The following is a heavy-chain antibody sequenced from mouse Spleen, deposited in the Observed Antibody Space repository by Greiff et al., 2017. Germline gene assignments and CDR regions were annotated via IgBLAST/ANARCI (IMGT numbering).Heavy chain of an antibody. CDR2: IYPRDGST. Sequence: QVQLKESGPELVKPGASVKLSCKASGYTFTSYDINWVKQRPGQGLEWIGWIYPRDGSTKYNEKFKGKATLTVDTSSSTAYMELHSLTSEDSAVYFCARRGYGSSYSSFDVWGAGTTVTVSS. V-gene: IGHV1-85*01. CDR3: ARRGYGSSYSSFDV. D-gene: IGHD1-1*01. J-gene: IGHJ1*01. CDR1: GYTFTSYD.